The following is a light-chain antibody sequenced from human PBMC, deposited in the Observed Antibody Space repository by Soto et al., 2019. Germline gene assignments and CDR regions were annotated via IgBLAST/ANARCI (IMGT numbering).Light chain of an antibody. CDR1: QSISGW. CDR2: DAS. J-gene: IGKJ1*01. CDR3: QQYNTYWT. V-gene: IGKV1-5*01. Sequence: DIHLTQSPSSLSSSLGDRVTITLRASQSISGWLAWYQQKPGKAPKLLIYDASSLETGVPSRFSGNGSGTEFTLTISSLQSDDFAIYYCQQYNTYWTFGQGTKVDI.